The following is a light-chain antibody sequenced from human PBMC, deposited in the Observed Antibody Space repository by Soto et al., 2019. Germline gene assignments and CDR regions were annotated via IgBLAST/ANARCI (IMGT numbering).Light chain of an antibody. Sequence: DIKMTQSPSSLSASVGDRVTVTCRASRSISWYLSWYQQKPGKAPKLLIYRASRLQSGVPSRFSGSGSVTDFTLTITNLQPEDFATYSCQQSYELPLTFGGGTKVEI. V-gene: IGKV1-39*01. CDR3: QQSYELPLT. CDR1: RSISWY. CDR2: RAS. J-gene: IGKJ4*01.